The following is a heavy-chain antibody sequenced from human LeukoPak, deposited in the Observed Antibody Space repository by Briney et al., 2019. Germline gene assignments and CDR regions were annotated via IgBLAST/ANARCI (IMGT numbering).Heavy chain of an antibody. CDR3: ARDRTVVMVRGVIYRTAMDY. Sequence: ASVKVSCKASGYTFTSYGINWVRQAPGQGLEWMGWISTYNGNTNYAQKLQGRVTMTTDTSTSTAYMELRSLRSDDTAVYYCARDRTVVMVRGVIYRTAMDYWGQGTLVTASS. CDR2: ISTYNGNT. V-gene: IGHV1-18*01. D-gene: IGHD3-10*01. CDR1: GYTFTSYG. J-gene: IGHJ4*02.